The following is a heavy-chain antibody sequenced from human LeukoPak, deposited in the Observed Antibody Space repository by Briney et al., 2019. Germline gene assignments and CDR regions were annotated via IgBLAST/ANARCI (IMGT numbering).Heavy chain of an antibody. CDR1: GFTFSSYA. D-gene: IGHD6-19*01. CDR3: AKGLSWLDYFDY. CDR2: ISGSGGST. Sequence: GGSLRLSCAASGFTFSSYAMSWVRQAPEKGLEWVSAISGSGGSTYYADSVKGRFTISRDNSKNTLYLQMNSLRAEDTAVYYCAKGLSWLDYFDYWGQGTLVTVSS. J-gene: IGHJ4*02. V-gene: IGHV3-23*01.